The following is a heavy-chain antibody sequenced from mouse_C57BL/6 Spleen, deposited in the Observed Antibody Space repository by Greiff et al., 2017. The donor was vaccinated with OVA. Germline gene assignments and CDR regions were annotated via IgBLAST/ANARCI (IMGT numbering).Heavy chain of an antibody. CDR2: IYPRSGNT. Sequence: VQLQQSGAELARPGASVKLSCKASGYTFTSYGISWVKQRTGQGLEWIGEIYPRSGNTYYNEKFKGKATLTADKSSSTAYMELRSLTSEDSAVYFCARNYDYDVDDWGQGTTLTVSS. CDR1: GYTFTSYG. J-gene: IGHJ2*01. D-gene: IGHD2-4*01. V-gene: IGHV1-81*01. CDR3: ARNYDYDVDD.